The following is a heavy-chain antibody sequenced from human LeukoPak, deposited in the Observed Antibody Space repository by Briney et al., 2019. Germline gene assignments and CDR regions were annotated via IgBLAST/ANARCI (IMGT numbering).Heavy chain of an antibody. CDR2: IIPILGIA. V-gene: IGHV1-69*04. Sequence: ASVKVPCKASGGTFSSYAISWVRQAPGQGREWIGRIIPILGIANYAQKFQGRVTITADKSTSTAYMELGSLRSEDSAVYYCARVYCSGCSCYGAFDYWGQGTLVTVSS. CDR3: ARVYCSGCSCYGAFDY. D-gene: IGHD2-15*01. J-gene: IGHJ4*02. CDR1: GGTFSSYA.